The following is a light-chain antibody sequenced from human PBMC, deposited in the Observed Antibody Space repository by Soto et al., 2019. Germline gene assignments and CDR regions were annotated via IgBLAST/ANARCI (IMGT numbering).Light chain of an antibody. V-gene: IGLV2-23*01. CDR1: SSDVGSYNL. CDR2: EGS. J-gene: IGLJ3*02. Sequence: SALTQPASVSGSPGQSITISCTGTSSDVGSYNLVSWYQQHPGKAPKLMIYEGSKRPSGVSNRFSGSKSGNTASLTISGLQAEDEADYYCCSYAGSSTPNRVFGGGTKLTVL. CDR3: CSYAGSSTPNRV.